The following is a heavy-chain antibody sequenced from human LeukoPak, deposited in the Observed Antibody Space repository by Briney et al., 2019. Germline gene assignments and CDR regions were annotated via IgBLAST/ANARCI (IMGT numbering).Heavy chain of an antibody. CDR2: INSDGNII. CDR1: GFTFSKYW. CDR3: VAGIGNY. D-gene: IGHD6-13*01. Sequence: GGSLRLSCAASGFTFSKYWMHWVRQVPGKGLVWVSRINSDGNIITYADSVKGRFTISRDNARNMVYLQMNSLRAEDTAVYYCVAGIGNYWGQGTLVPV. J-gene: IGHJ4*02. V-gene: IGHV3-74*01.